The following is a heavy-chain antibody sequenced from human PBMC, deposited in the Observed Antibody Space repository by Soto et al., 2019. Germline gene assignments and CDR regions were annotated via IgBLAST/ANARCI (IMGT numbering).Heavy chain of an antibody. V-gene: IGHV3-30*04. CDR2: ISFDGSNK. CDR3: ARDMITMIMGGISAMDV. D-gene: IGHD3-22*01. J-gene: IGHJ6*02. CDR1: KFTFRTSV. Sequence: QVQLVESGGGVVQPERSQRLSCAASKFTFRTSVMHWVRQAPGKGLEWVALISFDGSNKYYEDSVKGRFTISRDNSKHTMYLHMNSLRPEDPAVYYCARDMITMIMGGISAMDVCGQGTTVTVSS.